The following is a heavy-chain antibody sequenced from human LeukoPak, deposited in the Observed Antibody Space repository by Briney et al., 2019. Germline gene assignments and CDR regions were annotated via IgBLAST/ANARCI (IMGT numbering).Heavy chain of an antibody. CDR2: ISTYDGNT. V-gene: IGHV1-18*01. CDR1: VYSFHSFV. Sequence: AAVQVSCQPCVYSFHSFVILGVHRAPGRGGDWMGWISTYDGNTHYAQTFQGRVTMTTDTSTSTAYMGLRSLRSDDTAVYYCARDIVLISSYYYYYMAVWGKGTTVTVSS. CDR3: ARDIVLISSYYYYYMAV. D-gene: IGHD2-8*01. J-gene: IGHJ6*03.